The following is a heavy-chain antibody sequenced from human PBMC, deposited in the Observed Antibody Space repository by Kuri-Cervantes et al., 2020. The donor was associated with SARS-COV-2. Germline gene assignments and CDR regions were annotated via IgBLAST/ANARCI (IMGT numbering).Heavy chain of an antibody. Sequence: GESLKISCAASGFTCSSFAIGWVRQAPGKGLEWVSSISGSGVGTYYADSVKGRFTISRDNSKNTLYLQMNSLRDEDSALYYCAKVGLSFDYWGQGTLVTVSS. CDR2: ISGSGVGT. D-gene: IGHD2/OR15-2a*01. J-gene: IGHJ4*02. V-gene: IGHV3-23*01. CDR1: GFTCSSFA. CDR3: AKVGLSFDY.